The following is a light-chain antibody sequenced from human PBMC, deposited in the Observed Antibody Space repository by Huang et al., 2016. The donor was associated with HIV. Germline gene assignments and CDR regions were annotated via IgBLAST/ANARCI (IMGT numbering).Light chain of an antibody. Sequence: DIQMTQSPSSLSASVGDRISITCRASQTISTFLNWYQQKPGKAPKLLIYAASNLQRGVSSIFSGTGSGTLFTLTVTGLLPDDFATYFCQQTSSVPLTFGGGTKVEMK. CDR1: QTISTF. CDR2: AAS. CDR3: QQTSSVPLT. V-gene: IGKV1-39*01. J-gene: IGKJ4*01.